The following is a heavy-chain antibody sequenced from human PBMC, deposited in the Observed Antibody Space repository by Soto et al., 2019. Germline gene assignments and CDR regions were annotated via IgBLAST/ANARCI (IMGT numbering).Heavy chain of an antibody. V-gene: IGHV1-69*04. CDR1: GGTFNSYT. J-gene: IGHJ4*02. CDR2: IIPILGIA. Sequence: SVKVSCKASGGTFNSYTISWVRQAPGQGLEWMGRIIPILGIANYAQKFQGRVTITADKSTSTAYMELSSLRSEDTAVYYCARDLIRSYSSGGWGQGTLVTVSS. D-gene: IGHD6-19*01. CDR3: ARDLIRSYSSGG.